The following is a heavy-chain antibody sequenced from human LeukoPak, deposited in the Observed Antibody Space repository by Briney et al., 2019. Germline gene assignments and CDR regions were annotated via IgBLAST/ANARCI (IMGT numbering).Heavy chain of an antibody. D-gene: IGHD5-18*01. CDR1: GGSISSYY. Sequence: SETLSLTCTVSGGSISSYYWSWIRQPPGKGLEWIGYIYYSGSTNYNPSLKSRVTISVGTSKNQFSLKLSSVTAADTAVYYCARLNRGYSYGQSKIFDYWGQGTLVTVSS. J-gene: IGHJ4*02. CDR3: ARLNRGYSYGQSKIFDY. CDR2: IYYSGST. V-gene: IGHV4-59*08.